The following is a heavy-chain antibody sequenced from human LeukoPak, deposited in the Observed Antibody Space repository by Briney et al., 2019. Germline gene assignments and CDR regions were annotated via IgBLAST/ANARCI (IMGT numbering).Heavy chain of an antibody. Sequence: SETLSPTCAVYGGSFSGYYWSWIRQPPGKGLEWIGEINHSGSTNYNPSLKSRVTISVDTSKNQFSPKLSSVTAADTAVYYCARNIAGYPWMDVWGQGTTVTVSS. D-gene: IGHD6-13*01. V-gene: IGHV4-34*01. CDR2: INHSGST. J-gene: IGHJ6*02. CDR1: GGSFSGYY. CDR3: ARNIAGYPWMDV.